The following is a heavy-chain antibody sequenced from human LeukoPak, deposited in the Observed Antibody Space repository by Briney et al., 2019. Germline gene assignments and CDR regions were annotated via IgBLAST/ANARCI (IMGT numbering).Heavy chain of an antibody. V-gene: IGHV4-39*01. D-gene: IGHD1-26*01. CDR3: ARYRKESGSYYFDY. Sequence: PSETLSLTCTVSGGSISSSSYYWGWIRQPPGKGLEWIGSTYYSGSTYYNPSLKSRVTISVDTSKNQFSLKLSSVTAADTAVYYCARYRKESGSYYFDYWGQGTLVTVSS. CDR1: GGSISSSSYY. CDR2: TYYSGST. J-gene: IGHJ4*02.